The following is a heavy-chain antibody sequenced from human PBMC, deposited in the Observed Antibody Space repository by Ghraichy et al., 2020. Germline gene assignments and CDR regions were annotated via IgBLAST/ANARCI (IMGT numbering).Heavy chain of an antibody. Sequence: ASVKVSCKASGYTFTSYGISWVRQAPGQGLEWMGWISAYNGNTNYAQKLQGRVTMTTDTSTSTAYMELRSLRSDDTAVYYCARDFGAAAVYTPTYYYYYGMDVWGQGTTVTVSS. CDR2: ISAYNGNT. J-gene: IGHJ6*02. CDR1: GYTFTSYG. CDR3: ARDFGAAAVYTPTYYYYYGMDV. D-gene: IGHD6-13*01. V-gene: IGHV1-18*04.